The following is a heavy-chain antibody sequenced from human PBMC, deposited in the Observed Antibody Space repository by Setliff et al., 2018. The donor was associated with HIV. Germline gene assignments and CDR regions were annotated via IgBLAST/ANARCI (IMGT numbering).Heavy chain of an antibody. Sequence: PSETLSLTCIVSGDSLGSYYWSWIRQSPGKGLEWIGDVHDSGGTRYNPSLDSRVTISSDTSTNQFSLMLHSVPAADTAVYFCARGTTYWSWYFDLWGRGNLVTVSS. V-gene: IGHV4-59*01. D-gene: IGHD2-8*02. J-gene: IGHJ2*01. CDR2: VHDSGGT. CDR3: ARGTTYWSWYFDL. CDR1: GDSLGSYY.